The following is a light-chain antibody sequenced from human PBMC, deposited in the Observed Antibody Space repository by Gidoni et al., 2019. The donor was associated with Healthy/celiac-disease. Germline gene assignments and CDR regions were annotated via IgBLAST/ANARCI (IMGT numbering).Light chain of an antibody. J-gene: IGKJ1*01. CDR1: QGISSY. Sequence: AIRMTQSPSSFSASTGDRVTITCRASQGISSYLAWYQQKPGKAPKLLIYAASTLQSGVPSRFSGSGSGTDFTLTISCLQSEDFATYYCQQYYSYGTFXQXTKVXIK. CDR2: AAS. V-gene: IGKV1-8*01. CDR3: QQYYSYGT.